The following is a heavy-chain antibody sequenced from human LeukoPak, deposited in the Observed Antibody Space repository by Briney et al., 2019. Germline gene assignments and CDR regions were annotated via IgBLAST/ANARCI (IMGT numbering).Heavy chain of an antibody. Sequence: ASVKVSCKASGYTFTGYYMHWVRQAPGKGLEWMGGFDPEDGETIYAQKFQGRVTMTEDTSTDTAYMELSSLRSEDTAVYYCATGGRDGYNLFDYWGQGTLVTVSS. D-gene: IGHD5-24*01. V-gene: IGHV1-24*01. CDR2: FDPEDGET. CDR3: ATGGRDGYNLFDY. J-gene: IGHJ4*02. CDR1: GYTFTGYY.